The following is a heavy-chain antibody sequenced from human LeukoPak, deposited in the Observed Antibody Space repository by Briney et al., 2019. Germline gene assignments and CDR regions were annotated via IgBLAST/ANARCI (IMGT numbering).Heavy chain of an antibody. CDR3: AKGTSSWHEFDS. CDR1: GFTFDDYA. J-gene: IGHJ4*02. D-gene: IGHD6-13*01. Sequence: GGSLRLSCAASGFTFDDYAMHWVRQAPGKGLEWVSLITWDGDSTYYADSVKGRFTISRDISKNYLYLQINSLRAEDTALYYCAKGTSSWHEFDSWGQGTLVTVSS. CDR2: ITWDGDST. V-gene: IGHV3-43D*03.